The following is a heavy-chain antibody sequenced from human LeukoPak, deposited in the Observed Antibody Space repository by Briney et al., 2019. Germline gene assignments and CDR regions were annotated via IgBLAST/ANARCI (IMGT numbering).Heavy chain of an antibody. D-gene: IGHD1-1*01. CDR3: AATMKTEAVYWFDP. Sequence: PSETLSLTCTVSGGSISSYYWSWIRQPPGKGLEWIGYIYYSGSTNYNPSLKSRVTISVDTSKNQFSLKLSSVTAADTAVYYCAATMKTEAVYWFDPWGQGTLVTVSS. J-gene: IGHJ5*02. CDR1: GGSISSYY. CDR2: IYYSGST. V-gene: IGHV4-59*01.